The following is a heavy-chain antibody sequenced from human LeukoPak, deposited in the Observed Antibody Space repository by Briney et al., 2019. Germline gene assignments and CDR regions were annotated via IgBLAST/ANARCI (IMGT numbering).Heavy chain of an antibody. CDR1: GYTFTGYY. D-gene: IGHD2-21*02. CDR2: INPNSGGT. J-gene: IGHJ4*02. V-gene: IGHV1-2*02. CDR3: ARDAQPPIVVVTATLDY. Sequence: GASVKVSCKASGYTFTGYYMHWVRQAPGRGLEWMGWINPNSGGTNYAQKFQGRVTMTRDTSISTAYMELSRLRSDDTAVYYCARDAQPPIVVVTATLDYWGQGTLVTVSS.